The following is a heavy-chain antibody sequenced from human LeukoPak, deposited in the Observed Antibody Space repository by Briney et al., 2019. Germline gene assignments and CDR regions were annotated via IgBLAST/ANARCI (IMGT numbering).Heavy chain of an antibody. V-gene: IGHV3-21*01. J-gene: IGHJ4*02. Sequence: GGSLRLSCVASGFTFSSYTMNWVRQAPGKGLEWVSSITSSGSHIYYADSVKGRFTISRDNAKNSLYLQMNSLRAEDTAVYYCARAPDTAMVGFDYWGQGTLVTVSS. D-gene: IGHD5-18*01. CDR1: GFTFSSYT. CDR2: ITSSGSHI. CDR3: ARAPDTAMVGFDY.